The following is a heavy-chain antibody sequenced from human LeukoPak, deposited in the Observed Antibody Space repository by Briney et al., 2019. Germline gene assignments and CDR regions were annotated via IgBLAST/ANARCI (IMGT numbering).Heavy chain of an antibody. Sequence: GGSLRLSCAASGFTLSSYGMHWVRQAPGKGLEWVAVIGYDGSNKYYADSVKGRFTISSDNSKNTLYLQMNSLRAEDTAVYYCAKDSGYSYGTLDYWGQGTLVTVSS. V-gene: IGHV3-33*06. CDR1: GFTLSSYG. CDR3: AKDSGYSYGTLDY. J-gene: IGHJ4*02. D-gene: IGHD5-18*01. CDR2: IGYDGSNK.